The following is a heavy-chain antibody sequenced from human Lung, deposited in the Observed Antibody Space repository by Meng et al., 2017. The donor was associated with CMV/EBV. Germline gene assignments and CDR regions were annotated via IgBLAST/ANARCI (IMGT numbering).Heavy chain of an antibody. CDR2: INYSGTT. Sequence: SETLSLXCAVYGGSLNGYYWSWIRQPPGKGLEWIAEINYSGTTNYSPSLKSRVTISLHSSKNQFSLNLNSVTAADTAVYYCARAYCSSTSCPEGYWGQGSXV. J-gene: IGHJ4*02. V-gene: IGHV4-34*01. CDR1: GGSLNGYY. CDR3: ARAYCSSTSCPEGY. D-gene: IGHD2-2*01.